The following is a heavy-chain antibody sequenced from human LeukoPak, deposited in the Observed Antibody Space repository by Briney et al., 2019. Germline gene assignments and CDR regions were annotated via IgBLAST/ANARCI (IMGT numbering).Heavy chain of an antibody. V-gene: IGHV4-61*03. D-gene: IGHD2-8*01. Sequence: SETLSLTCTVSAGSISSSGYSWSWIRQPPGKGLEWIGYIYDTGSTNYNPSLKSRLTMSVDTSKNHFTLRLTSVTAADTAVYYCARRHCTDGVCPLDYWGQGTLVTVSS. CDR2: IYDTGST. J-gene: IGHJ4*02. CDR1: AGSISSSGYS. CDR3: ARRHCTDGVCPLDY.